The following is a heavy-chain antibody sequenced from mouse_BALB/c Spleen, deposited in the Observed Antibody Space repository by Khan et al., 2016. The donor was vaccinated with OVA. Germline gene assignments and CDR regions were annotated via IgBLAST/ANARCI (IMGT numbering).Heavy chain of an antibody. J-gene: IGHJ2*01. CDR3: PRHRGYYLHNPYLDY. Sequence: EVKLVESGGGLVRPGGSLKLSCAASGFSFSSYSMSWVRQTPEKRLEWVATISSGGTYTYYPDSVKGRFTISRDNAKNTLYLQMSSLKSEDIAMDYCPRHRGYYLHNPYLDYGGQGTTLTDSS. D-gene: IGHD2-3*01. CDR2: ISSGGTYT. V-gene: IGHV5-6-4*01. CDR1: GFSFSSYS.